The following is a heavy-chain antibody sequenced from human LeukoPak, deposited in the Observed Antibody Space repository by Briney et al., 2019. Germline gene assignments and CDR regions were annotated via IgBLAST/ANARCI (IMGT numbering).Heavy chain of an antibody. V-gene: IGHV3-53*01. CDR1: GFTVSSNY. Sequence: GSLRLSCAASGFTVSSNYMSWVRQAPGKGLEWVSGIYSGGSTYYADSVKGRFTISRDNAKNSLYLQMNSLRAEDTAVYYCARDRWDQGVDYWGQGTLVTVSS. D-gene: IGHD1-26*01. CDR3: ARDRWDQGVDY. J-gene: IGHJ4*02. CDR2: IYSGGST.